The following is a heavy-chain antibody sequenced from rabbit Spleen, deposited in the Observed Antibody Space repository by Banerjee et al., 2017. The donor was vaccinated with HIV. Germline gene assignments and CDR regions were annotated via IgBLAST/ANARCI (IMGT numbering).Heavy chain of an antibody. CDR1: GVSFSGDSY. CDR2: IYPGFGLK. V-gene: IGHV1S43*01. CDR3: ARGFPSSSGYYLNL. D-gene: IGHD1-1*01. J-gene: IGHJ4*01. Sequence: QEQLEESGGGLVKPGASLTLTCIASGVSFSGDSYMCWVRQAPGKGPEWIAYIYPGFGLKKYANSVKGRFTISSDNAQNTVFLQMTSLTASDTATYFCARGFPSSSGYYLNLWGPGTLVTVS.